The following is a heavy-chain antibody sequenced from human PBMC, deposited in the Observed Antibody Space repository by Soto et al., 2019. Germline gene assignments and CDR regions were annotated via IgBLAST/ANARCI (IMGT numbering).Heavy chain of an antibody. CDR2: IDNSSTKI. CDR3: ASHYDLWTGYLSPVDY. CDR1: GYTFSDYY. J-gene: IGHJ4*02. D-gene: IGHD3-3*01. V-gene: IGHV3-11*01. Sequence: QVQLVESGGDLVKPGGSLSLSCAASGYTFSDYYLSWIRQAPGKGLEWISYIDNSSTKIYYADSVRGRFTISRDNGKNSLFLEMNNLRVEDTAVYFCASHYDLWTGYLSPVDYWGRGTLVPVSS.